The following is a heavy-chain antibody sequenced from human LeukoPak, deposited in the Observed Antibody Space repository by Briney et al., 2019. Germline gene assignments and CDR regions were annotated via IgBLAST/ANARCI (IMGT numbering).Heavy chain of an antibody. CDR1: NASISSNTYY. V-gene: IGHV4-39*07. CDR3: ATYKYDYVWGNQHFDY. D-gene: IGHD3-16*01. Sequence: SETLSLTCTVSNASISSNTYYRAWIRQPPGKGLEYIGSINYRGSTYYNPSLKSRVTLSVDTSKNQFSLRLNSVTAADTAVYYCATYKYDYVWGNQHFDYWGQGTLVAVSS. J-gene: IGHJ4*02. CDR2: INYRGST.